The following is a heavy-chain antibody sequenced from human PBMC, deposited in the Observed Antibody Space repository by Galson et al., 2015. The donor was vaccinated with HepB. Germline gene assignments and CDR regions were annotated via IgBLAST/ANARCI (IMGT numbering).Heavy chain of an antibody. CDR1: GSKFSTKA. Sequence: SLRLSCAVSGSKFSTKAMSWVRQAPGKGLDWVSSISGSGHDAYYAESVKGRFTISRDNSKNTLDLQMNSLRVEDTALYHRVKDFRDDIPIGHKYFYGMDVWGRGTMVTV. CDR2: ISGSGHDA. CDR3: VKDFRDDIPIGHKYFYGMDV. J-gene: IGHJ6*02. D-gene: IGHD3-9*01. V-gene: IGHV3-23*01.